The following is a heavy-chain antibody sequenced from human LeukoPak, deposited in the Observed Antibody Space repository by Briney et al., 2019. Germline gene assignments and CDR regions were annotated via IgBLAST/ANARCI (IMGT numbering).Heavy chain of an antibody. CDR1: GDSVSSNSAA. CDR2: TYYRSKWYN. CDR3: ARERGYSSSWYEGYFDL. Sequence: SQTLSLTCAISGDSVSSNSAAWSWIRQSPSRGLEWLGRTYYRSKWYNDYAVSVKSRITINPDTSKNQFSLQLNSVTPEDTAAYYCARERGYSSSWYEGYFDLWGRGTLVTVSS. D-gene: IGHD6-13*01. J-gene: IGHJ2*01. V-gene: IGHV6-1*01.